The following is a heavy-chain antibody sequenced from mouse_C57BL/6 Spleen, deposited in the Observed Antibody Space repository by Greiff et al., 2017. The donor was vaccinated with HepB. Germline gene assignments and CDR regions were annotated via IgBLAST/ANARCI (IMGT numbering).Heavy chain of an antibody. J-gene: IGHJ3*01. V-gene: IGHV1-82*01. CDR3: ARADYYGSSWFAY. D-gene: IGHD1-1*01. CDR2: IYPGDGDT. CDR1: GYAFSSSW. Sequence: VQLQQSGPELVKPGASVKISCKASGYAFSSSWMNWVKQRPGKGLEWIGRIYPGDGDTNYNGKFKGKATLTADKSSSTAYMQLSSLTSEDSAVYFGARADYYGSSWFAYWGQGTLVTVSA.